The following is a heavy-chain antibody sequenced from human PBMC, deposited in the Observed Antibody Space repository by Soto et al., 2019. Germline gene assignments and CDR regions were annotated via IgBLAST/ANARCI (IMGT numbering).Heavy chain of an antibody. V-gene: IGHV5-51*01. Sequence: GESLKISCKGSGYSFTSYWIGWVRQMPGKGLEWMGIVYPGDSDTRYSPSFQGQVTISADKSISTAYLQWSSLKASDTAMYYCARHHLNYDYVWGSYRTVGGMDIWGQGTTVTVSS. CDR2: VYPGDSDT. CDR3: ARHHLNYDYVWGSYRTVGGMDI. J-gene: IGHJ6*02. CDR1: GYSFTSYW. D-gene: IGHD3-16*02.